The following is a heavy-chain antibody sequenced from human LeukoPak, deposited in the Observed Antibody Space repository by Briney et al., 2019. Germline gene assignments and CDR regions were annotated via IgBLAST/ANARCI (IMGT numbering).Heavy chain of an antibody. CDR3: ARSGQQRNWFDS. Sequence: SEILSLTCAVYGGSFSGYYWSWIRQPPGKGLEWIGEINHSGSTNYNPSLKSRVTISVDTSKNQFSLKLSSVTAADTAVYYCARSGQQRNWFDSWGQGTLVTVSS. CDR1: GGSFSGYY. D-gene: IGHD1-1*01. V-gene: IGHV4-34*01. J-gene: IGHJ5*01. CDR2: INHSGST.